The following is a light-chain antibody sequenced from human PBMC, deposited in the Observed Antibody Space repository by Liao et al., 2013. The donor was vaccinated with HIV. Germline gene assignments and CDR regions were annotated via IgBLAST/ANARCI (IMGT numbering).Light chain of an antibody. CDR3: QTWDVNAAYV. CDR1: QLFDQS. CDR2: HNN. J-gene: IGLJ1*01. V-gene: IGLV3-1*01. Sequence: SYDLTQPPSVSVSPGQTAHITCTGAQLFDQSAFWYQQRPGQSPVLVIYHNNKRPSGIPERFSGSKSGITATLTITGTQAMDEADYYCQTWDVNAAYVFATGTKVTVL.